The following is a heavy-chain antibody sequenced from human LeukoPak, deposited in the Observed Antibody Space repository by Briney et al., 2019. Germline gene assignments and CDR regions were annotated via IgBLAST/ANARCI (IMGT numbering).Heavy chain of an antibody. CDR3: ATYRQVLLPFES. D-gene: IGHD2/OR15-2a*01. Sequence: GGSLRLSCTASGFTFRNYAMTWVRQAPGKGLEWVSSIGSSGGNIFYGDSVKGRFTISRDNSKNTLYLHMNSLRAEDTAIYYCATYRQVLLPFESWGQGTLVTVSS. J-gene: IGHJ4*02. V-gene: IGHV3-23*01. CDR1: GFTFRNYA. CDR2: IGSSGGNI.